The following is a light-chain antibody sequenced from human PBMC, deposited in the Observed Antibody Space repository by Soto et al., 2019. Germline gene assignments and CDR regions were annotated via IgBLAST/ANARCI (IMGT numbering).Light chain of an antibody. CDR2: LNSDGSH. CDR1: SGHSSYA. V-gene: IGLV4-69*01. CDR3: QTWGTGVV. Sequence: QSVLTQSPSASASLGASVKLTCTLSSGHSSYAIAWHQQQPEKGPRYLMKLNSDGSHSNGDGIPDRFSGSSSGAERYLTISSLQSEDEADYYCQTWGTGVVFGGGTKVTVL. J-gene: IGLJ2*01.